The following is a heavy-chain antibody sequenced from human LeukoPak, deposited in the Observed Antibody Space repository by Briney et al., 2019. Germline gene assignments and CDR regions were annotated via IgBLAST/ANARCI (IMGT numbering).Heavy chain of an antibody. Sequence: SETLSLTCAVYGGSFSGYYWSWIRQPPGKGLEWIGEINHSGSTNYNPSLKSRVTISVDTSKNQFSLKLSSVTAADTAVYYCARHGGSYGSPFDYWGQGTLVTVSS. J-gene: IGHJ4*02. CDR3: ARHGGSYGSPFDY. V-gene: IGHV4-34*01. D-gene: IGHD5-18*01. CDR1: GGSFSGYY. CDR2: INHSGST.